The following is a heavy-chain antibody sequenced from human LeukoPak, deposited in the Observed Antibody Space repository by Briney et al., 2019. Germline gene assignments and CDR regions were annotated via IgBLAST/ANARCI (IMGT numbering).Heavy chain of an antibody. J-gene: IGHJ6*02. D-gene: IGHD6-13*01. CDR1: GGSISSYY. CDR3: ARLTIAAAGPPLYYYYGMDV. V-gene: IGHV4-59*08. Sequence: SETLSLTCTVSGGSISSYYWSWIRQPPGKGLEWIGYIYYSGSTNYNPSLKSRVTISVDTSKNQFSLRLSSVTAADTALYYCARLTIAAAGPPLYYYYGMDVWGQGTTVTVSS. CDR2: IYYSGST.